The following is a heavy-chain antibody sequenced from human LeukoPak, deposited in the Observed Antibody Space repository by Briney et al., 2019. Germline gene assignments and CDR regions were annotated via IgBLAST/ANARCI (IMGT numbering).Heavy chain of an antibody. Sequence: PGGSLRLSCAASGFTFSSYAMSWVRQAPGKGLDWVSGISGSGGSTDYVDSVKGRFTISRDNSKNTLYLQMNSLRAEDTAVYYCAKDRDDSSGYFFDFWGQGTLVTVSS. V-gene: IGHV3-23*01. CDR2: ISGSGGST. J-gene: IGHJ4*02. CDR3: AKDRDDSSGYFFDF. D-gene: IGHD3-22*01. CDR1: GFTFSSYA.